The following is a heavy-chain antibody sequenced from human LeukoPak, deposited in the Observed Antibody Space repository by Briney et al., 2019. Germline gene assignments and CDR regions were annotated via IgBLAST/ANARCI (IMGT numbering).Heavy chain of an antibody. CDR3: AIDSSWHVPVPENPFSFDY. CDR1: GFTFSSYE. CDR2: ISSSGSTI. V-gene: IGHV3-48*03. D-gene: IGHD6-13*01. Sequence: GGSLRLSCAASGFTFSSYEMNWVRQAPGKGLEWVSYISSSGSTIYYADSVKGRFTISRDNAKNSLYLQMNSLRAEDTAVYYCAIDSSWHVPVPENPFSFDYWGQGTLVTVSS. J-gene: IGHJ4*02.